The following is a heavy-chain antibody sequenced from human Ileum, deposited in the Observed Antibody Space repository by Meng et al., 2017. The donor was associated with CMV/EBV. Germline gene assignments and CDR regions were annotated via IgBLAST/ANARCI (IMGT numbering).Heavy chain of an antibody. D-gene: IGHD1-1*01. Sequence: GESLKISCAASEFTLSSYWMHWVRQAPGRGLMWVSRINSDASGTTYADSVKGRFTISRDNAKNTLYLQMNSLRAEETAVYSCAIGNAHALVYWGQGTRVTGAS. CDR1: EFTLSSYW. CDR3: AIGNAHALVY. V-gene: IGHV3-74*03. J-gene: IGHJ4*02. CDR2: INSDASGT.